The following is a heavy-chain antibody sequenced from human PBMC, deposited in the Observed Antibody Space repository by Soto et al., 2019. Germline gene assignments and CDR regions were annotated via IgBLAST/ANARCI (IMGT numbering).Heavy chain of an antibody. CDR2: FHYGEST. V-gene: IGHV4-39*01. Sequence: QLQLQESGPGLVKPSETLSLTCTVSGGSISSGPYSWGWIRQPPGEGLEWIATFHYGESTHYTPSRESRVSISVDTSKNQFSLRVTSVTAADTALYYCARQGGYCSSTNCYGYYAMDVWGQGTTVTVSS. CDR1: GGSISSGPYS. D-gene: IGHD2-2*01. J-gene: IGHJ6*02. CDR3: ARQGGYCSSTNCYGYYAMDV.